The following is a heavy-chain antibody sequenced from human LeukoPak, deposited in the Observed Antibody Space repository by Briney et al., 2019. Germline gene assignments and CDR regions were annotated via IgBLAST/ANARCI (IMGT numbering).Heavy chain of an antibody. J-gene: IGHJ3*02. CDR2: IKQDGSEK. CDR3: ARVQRNLVAADDTQSDAFDI. V-gene: IGHV3-7*01. CDR1: GFTFSSYW. Sequence: PGGSLRLSCAASGFTFSSYWMSWVRQAPGKGLEWVANIKQDGSEKYYVDSVKGRFTISRDNAKNSLYLQMNSLRAEDTAVYYCARVQRNLVAADDTQSDAFDIWGQGTMVTVSS. D-gene: IGHD2-2*01.